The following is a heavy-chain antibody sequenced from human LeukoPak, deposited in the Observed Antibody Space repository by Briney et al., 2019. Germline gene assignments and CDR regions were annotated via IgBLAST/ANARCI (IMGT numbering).Heavy chain of an antibody. V-gene: IGHV3-33*01. Sequence: GGSLRLSCAASGFTFSSYGMHWARQAPGKGLEWVAVIWYDGSDKYYADSVKGRITISRDNSKNTLYLQMNSLRAEDTAVYYCARGKRRDGYWAYFQHWGQGTLVTVSS. D-gene: IGHD5-24*01. J-gene: IGHJ1*01. CDR1: GFTFSSYG. CDR3: ARGKRRDGYWAYFQH. CDR2: IWYDGSDK.